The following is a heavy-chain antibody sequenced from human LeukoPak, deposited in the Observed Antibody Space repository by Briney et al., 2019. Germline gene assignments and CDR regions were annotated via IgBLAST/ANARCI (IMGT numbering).Heavy chain of an antibody. CDR3: ARDKRPAANDASDI. D-gene: IGHD2-2*01. CDR1: GFTFSSYG. V-gene: IGHV3-33*01. J-gene: IGHJ3*02. Sequence: GGSLRLSCAASGFTFSSYGMHWVRQAPGKGLEWVAVIWYDGIDKYYADSVKGRFTISRDNSKNTLYLQMNSLRAEDTAVYYCARDKRPAANDASDIWGQGTMVTVSS. CDR2: IWYDGIDK.